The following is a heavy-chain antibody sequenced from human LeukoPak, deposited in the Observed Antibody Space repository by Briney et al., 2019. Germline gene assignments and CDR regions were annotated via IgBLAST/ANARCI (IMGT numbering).Heavy chain of an antibody. V-gene: IGHV3-23*01. J-gene: IGHJ4*02. D-gene: IGHD6-19*01. Sequence: PGESLRLSCAASGFTFSSYSMTWARQAPGMGLEWVSAISGDGGYTVYANSVKGRFTISRDNSKSTLYLQMNSLRAEDTAVYYCAKERDRGIEVADDFGLWGQGILVTVSS. CDR1: GFTFSSYS. CDR2: ISGDGGYT. CDR3: AKERDRGIEVADDFGL.